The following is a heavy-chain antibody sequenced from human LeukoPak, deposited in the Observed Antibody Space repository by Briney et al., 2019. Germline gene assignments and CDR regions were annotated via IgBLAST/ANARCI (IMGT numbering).Heavy chain of an antibody. Sequence: KPGGSLRLSCAASGFTFSDSYMSWVRQAPGKGLEWISYISTSGSTIYYADSVKGRFTISRDNAKNTLYLQMNSLRVEDTAVYYCAKGSDYDSSGNNAFDIWGQGTMVTVSS. J-gene: IGHJ3*02. CDR3: AKGSDYDSSGNNAFDI. CDR2: ISTSGSTI. CDR1: GFTFSDSY. V-gene: IGHV3-11*04. D-gene: IGHD3-22*01.